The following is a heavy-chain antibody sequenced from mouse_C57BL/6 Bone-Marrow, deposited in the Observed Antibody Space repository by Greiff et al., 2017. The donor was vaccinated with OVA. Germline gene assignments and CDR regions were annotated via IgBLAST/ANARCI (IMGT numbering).Heavy chain of an antibody. D-gene: IGHD3-2*02. Sequence: QVQLQQPGAELVMPGASVKLSCKASGYTFTSYWMHWVKQRPGQGLEWIGEIDPSDSYTNYNQKFKGKSTLTVDKSSSTAYMQLSSLTSEDSAVYYCARETAQATWAYWGQGTLVTVSA. CDR1: GYTFTSYW. J-gene: IGHJ3*01. V-gene: IGHV1-69*01. CDR3: ARETAQATWAY. CDR2: IDPSDSYT.